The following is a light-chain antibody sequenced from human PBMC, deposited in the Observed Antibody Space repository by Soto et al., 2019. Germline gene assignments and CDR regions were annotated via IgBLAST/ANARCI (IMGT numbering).Light chain of an antibody. CDR3: CSYAGSYSYV. CDR1: SSDVGGYNY. V-gene: IGLV2-11*01. CDR2: DVS. J-gene: IGLJ1*01. Sequence: QSALTQPRSVSGSPGQSVTISCTGTSSDVGGYNYVSWYQHHPGKAPKLMIYDVSKRPSGVPDRFSGSKSGNTASLTISGLRAEDEADYYCCSYAGSYSYVFGTGTKVTVL.